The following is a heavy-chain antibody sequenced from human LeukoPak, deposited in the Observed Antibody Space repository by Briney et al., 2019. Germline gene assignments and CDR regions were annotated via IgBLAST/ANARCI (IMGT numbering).Heavy chain of an antibody. CDR1: GGSFSGYY. Sequence: SETLSLTCAVYGGSFSGYYWSWIRQPPGKGLEWIGEINHSGSTNYNPSLKSRVTISVDTSKNQFSLKLSSVTAAVTAVYYCARAVGGDGSGSLWGPGTLVTVSS. CDR2: INHSGST. J-gene: IGHJ4*02. V-gene: IGHV4-34*01. CDR3: ARAVGGDGSGSL. D-gene: IGHD3-10*01.